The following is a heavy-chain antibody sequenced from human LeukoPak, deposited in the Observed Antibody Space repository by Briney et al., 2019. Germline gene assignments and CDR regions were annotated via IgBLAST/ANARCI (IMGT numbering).Heavy chain of an antibody. J-gene: IGHJ4*02. V-gene: IGHV4-39*07. CDR2: VHYAGTI. CDR3: ASGQSSGWYAFDY. CDR1: GGSITSNSYY. D-gene: IGHD6-19*01. Sequence: SETLSLTCTVSGGSITSNSYYWAWFRQPPGKGLEWIGSVHYAGTIYYNPSLKSRVTVSVDTSKTQFSLELSSVTAADTAVYYCASGQSSGWYAFDYWGQGILLTVSS.